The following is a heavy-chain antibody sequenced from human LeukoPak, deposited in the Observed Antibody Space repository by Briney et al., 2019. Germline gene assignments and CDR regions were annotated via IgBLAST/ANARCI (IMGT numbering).Heavy chain of an antibody. D-gene: IGHD5-24*01. CDR2: IYHSGST. Sequence: PSETLSLTCTVTGYSLSSGYYWGWIRQPPGKGLEWIGSIYHSGSTNYNPSLKSRVTISVDTSKNQFSLKLSSVTAADTAVYYCARDYDGYKPRNVFDYWGQGTLVTVSS. CDR3: ARDYDGYKPRNVFDY. CDR1: GYSLSSGYY. J-gene: IGHJ4*02. V-gene: IGHV4-38-2*02.